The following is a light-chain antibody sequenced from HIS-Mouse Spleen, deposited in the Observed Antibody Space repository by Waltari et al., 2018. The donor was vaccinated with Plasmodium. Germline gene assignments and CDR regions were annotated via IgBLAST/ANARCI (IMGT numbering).Light chain of an antibody. J-gene: IGLJ3*02. CDR3: DSTDSSGNHRV. V-gene: IGLV3-10*01. Sequence: SYELTQPPSVSVSPGQTARITCSGAALPKKYAYWYQQKSGQAPVLVIYEDSKRPCGIPGRFSGSSSGTMATLTISGAQVEDEADYYCDSTDSSGNHRVFGGGTKLTVL. CDR1: ALPKKY. CDR2: EDS.